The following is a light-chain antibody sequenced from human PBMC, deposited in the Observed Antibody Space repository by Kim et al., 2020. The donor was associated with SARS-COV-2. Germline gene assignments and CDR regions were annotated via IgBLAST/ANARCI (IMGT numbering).Light chain of an antibody. Sequence: EIVMTQSPLSLPVTPGEPASISCRSSQSLLYSDGNTYLDWYLQKPGQSPHLLIYLGFNRASGVPDRFSGSGSGTHFSLKISRVEAEDVGIYYRMQALQTPITFGQGTRLEIK. J-gene: IGKJ5*01. V-gene: IGKV2-28*01. CDR2: LGF. CDR3: MQALQTPIT. CDR1: QSLLYSDGNTY.